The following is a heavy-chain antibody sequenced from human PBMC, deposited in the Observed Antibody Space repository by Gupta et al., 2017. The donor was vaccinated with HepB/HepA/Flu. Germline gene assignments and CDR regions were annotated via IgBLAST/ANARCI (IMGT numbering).Heavy chain of an antibody. CDR1: GFTFRSAS. Sequence: EVQLVESGGGLVKPGGSLRLSCAASGFTFRSASMNWVRQAPWKGLEWVSSISSSSSYIYYADSVKGRFTISRDNAKNSLYLQMNSLRAEDTAVYYCAREGGYCSSTSCYTGGAFDIWGQGTMVTVSS. J-gene: IGHJ3*02. CDR3: AREGGYCSSTSCYTGGAFDI. CDR2: ISSSSSYI. V-gene: IGHV3-21*01. D-gene: IGHD2-2*02.